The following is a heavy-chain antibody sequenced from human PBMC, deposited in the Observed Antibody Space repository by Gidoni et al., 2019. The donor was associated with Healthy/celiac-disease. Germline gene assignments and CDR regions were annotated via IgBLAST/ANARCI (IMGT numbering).Heavy chain of an antibody. CDR1: GFTFDDYA. Sequence: EVQLVESGGGLVQPGRSLRLSCAASGFTFDDYAMHCVRQAPGKGLELVSGISCNSGSIGYADSVKGRFTISRDNAKNSLYLQMNSLRAEDTALYYCARSIVGYDIWGQGTMVTVSS. V-gene: IGHV3-9*01. D-gene: IGHD1-26*01. CDR2: ISCNSGSI. J-gene: IGHJ3*02. CDR3: ARSIVGYDI.